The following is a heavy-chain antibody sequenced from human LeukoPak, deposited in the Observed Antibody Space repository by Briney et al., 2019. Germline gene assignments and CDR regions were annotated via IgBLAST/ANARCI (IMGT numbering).Heavy chain of an antibody. D-gene: IGHD1-26*01. CDR2: FYYSGST. J-gene: IGHJ4*02. CDR3: ARDVGATHYFDY. Sequence: SETLSLTCTVSGGSIRSSTNYWGWIRQPPGKGLEWIGSFYYSGSTFYNPSLKCRVIISVDTSKNQFSLKLSSVTAADTAVYYCARDVGATHYFDYWGQGTLVTVSS. CDR1: GGSIRSSTNY. V-gene: IGHV4-39*07.